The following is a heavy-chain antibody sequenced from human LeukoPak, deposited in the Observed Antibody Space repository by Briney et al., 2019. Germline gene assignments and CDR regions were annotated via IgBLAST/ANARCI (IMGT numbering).Heavy chain of an antibody. J-gene: IGHJ4*02. CDR3: ARSLPYGTTWYGRSDV. CDR1: GFPFNAYW. V-gene: IGHV3-7*03. CDR2: IRKDGDTK. Sequence: GGSLRLSCAASGFPFNAYWMTWVRQAPGKGLEWVANIRKDGDTKYYVDSVKGRFTISRDNAMNSLYLQMNSLRAEDTAIYYCARSLPYGTTWYGRSDVWGQGTLVTVSS. D-gene: IGHD6-13*01.